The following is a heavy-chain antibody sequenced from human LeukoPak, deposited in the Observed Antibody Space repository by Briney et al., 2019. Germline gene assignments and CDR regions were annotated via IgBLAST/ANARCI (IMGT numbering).Heavy chain of an antibody. CDR2: IIPIFGTA. CDR1: GGTFSSYA. D-gene: IGHD3-10*01. Sequence: SVKVSCKASGGTFSSYAISWVRQAPGQGLEWMGGIIPIFGTANYAQKFQGRVTITADESTSTAYMELNSLRSEDTAVYYCARLQRRLHYKAGLDYWGQGTLVTVSS. J-gene: IGHJ4*02. CDR3: ARLQRRLHYKAGLDY. V-gene: IGHV1-69*13.